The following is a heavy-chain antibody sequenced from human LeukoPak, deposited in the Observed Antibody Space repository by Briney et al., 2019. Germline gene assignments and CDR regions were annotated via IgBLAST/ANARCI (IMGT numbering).Heavy chain of an antibody. CDR3: ARVLRYCSGGNCYSGGLGYMDV. Sequence: PGGSLRLSCAASGFTVSSNYMSWVRQAPGKGLEWVSIIYSGGSTFYADSVKGRFTISRDNAKNSLFLQMNSLRAEDRAVYYCARVLRYCSGGNCYSGGLGYMDVWGKGTTVTISS. V-gene: IGHV3-53*01. CDR2: IYSGGST. J-gene: IGHJ6*03. CDR1: GFTVSSNY. D-gene: IGHD2-15*01.